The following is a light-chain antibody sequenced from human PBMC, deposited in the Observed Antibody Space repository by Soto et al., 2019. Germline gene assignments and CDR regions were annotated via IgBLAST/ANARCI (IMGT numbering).Light chain of an antibody. Sequence: QSVLTQPPSASGTPGQRVTISCSGSSSNIESNAVNWYQQLPGTAPRLLIYTNNQRPSGVPDRFSGSKSGSSASLAISGLQSEDEADYYCGTWDDRLNGVVFGGGTKVTVL. CDR1: SSNIESNA. J-gene: IGLJ3*02. V-gene: IGLV1-44*01. CDR2: TNN. CDR3: GTWDDRLNGVV.